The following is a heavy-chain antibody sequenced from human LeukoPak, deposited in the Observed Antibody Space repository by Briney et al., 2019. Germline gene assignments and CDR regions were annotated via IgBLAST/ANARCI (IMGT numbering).Heavy chain of an antibody. J-gene: IGHJ4*02. CDR3: ARLEYYYDSSGYYYGLDY. D-gene: IGHD3-22*01. Sequence: SVKVSCKASGGTFSSYAISWVRQAPGQGLEWMGRIIPILGIANYAQKFQGRVTITADKSTSTAYMELSSLRSEDTAVYYCARLEYYYDSSGYYYGLDYWGQGTLVTVSS. V-gene: IGHV1-69*04. CDR1: GGTFSSYA. CDR2: IIPILGIA.